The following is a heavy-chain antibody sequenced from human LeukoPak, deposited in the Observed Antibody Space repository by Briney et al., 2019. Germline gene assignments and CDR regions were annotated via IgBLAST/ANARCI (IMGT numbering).Heavy chain of an antibody. CDR3: ASGYYGSGSYYPNGWFDP. J-gene: IGHJ5*02. CDR1: GYTFTSYY. V-gene: IGHV1-46*01. Sequence: GASVKVSCKASGYTFTSYYMHWVRQAPGQGLEWMGIINPSGGSTSYAQKFQGRVTMTRDTSTSTVYMELSSLRSEDTAVYYCASGYYGSGSYYPNGWFDPCGQGTLVTVSS. D-gene: IGHD3-10*01. CDR2: INPSGGST.